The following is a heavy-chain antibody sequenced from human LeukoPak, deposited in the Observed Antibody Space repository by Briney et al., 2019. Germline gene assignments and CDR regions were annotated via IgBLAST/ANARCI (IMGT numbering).Heavy chain of an antibody. CDR3: AKHRTSLGYPDY. D-gene: IGHD5-12*01. Sequence: GRSLRLSCAASGFTFSSYAMSWVRQAPGKGLEWVSAISGSGGSTYYADSVKGRFTISRDNSKNTLYLQMNSLRAGDTAVYYCAKHRTSLGYPDYWGQGTLVTVSS. J-gene: IGHJ4*02. CDR2: ISGSGGST. CDR1: GFTFSSYA. V-gene: IGHV3-23*01.